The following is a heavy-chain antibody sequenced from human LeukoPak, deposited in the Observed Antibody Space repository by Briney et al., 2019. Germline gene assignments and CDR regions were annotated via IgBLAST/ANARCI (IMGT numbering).Heavy chain of an antibody. CDR1: GRPLSSYY. Sequence: SETLSLTCTVSGRPLSSYYWSWIRQPPGKGLEWVGYIYYSGSNNYNTPLKSRVTITVYTSKNQFSLKLSSVTAADTAVYYGASGYGSGSYRDAFDIWGQGTMVTVSS. V-gene: IGHV4-59*01. CDR3: ASGYGSGSYRDAFDI. D-gene: IGHD3-10*01. J-gene: IGHJ3*02. CDR2: IYYSGSN.